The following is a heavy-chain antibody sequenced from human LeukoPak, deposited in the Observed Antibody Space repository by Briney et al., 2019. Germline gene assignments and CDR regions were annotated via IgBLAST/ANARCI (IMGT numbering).Heavy chain of an antibody. D-gene: IGHD4-23*01. CDR2: INPSGGST. V-gene: IGHV1-46*01. CDR3: ARDNSVEDTAWWFDP. CDR1: GYTFTSYY. Sequence: ASVKVSCKASGYTFTSYYMHWVRQAPGQGLEWMGIINPSGGSTSYAQKFQGRVTMTRDMSTSTDYMELSSLGSEDTAVYYCARDNSVEDTAWWFDPWGQGTLVTVSS. J-gene: IGHJ5*02.